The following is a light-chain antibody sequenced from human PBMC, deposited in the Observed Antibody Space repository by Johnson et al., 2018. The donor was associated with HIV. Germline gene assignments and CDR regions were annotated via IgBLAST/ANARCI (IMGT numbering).Light chain of an antibody. J-gene: IGLJ1*01. V-gene: IGLV1-51*01. CDR3: GTWDSGLSGGLYL. Sequence: QLVLTQPPSVSAAPGQKVTISCSGSSSNIGNNYVSWYQQLPGTAPKLLIYENSKRPSGIPDRFSGSKSGTSATLGITGLQTGDEADYYCGTWDSGLSGGLYLFGPGTKVTVL. CDR1: SSNIGNNY. CDR2: ENS.